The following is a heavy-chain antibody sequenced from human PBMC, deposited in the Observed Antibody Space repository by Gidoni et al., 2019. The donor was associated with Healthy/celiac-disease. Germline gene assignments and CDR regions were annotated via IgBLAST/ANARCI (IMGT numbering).Heavy chain of an antibody. D-gene: IGHD6-13*01. J-gene: IGHJ4*02. Sequence: QVQLQESGHGLVKPSATLSLPCTVSGGPISSYYWSWIRQPPGKGLAWIGYINYSGSTNYNPSLKRRVTISVDTSKNQFSLKLSSVTAADTAVYYCARSLETGYSSSWYSGYWGQGTLVTVSS. CDR3: ARSLETGYSSSWYSGY. CDR2: INYSGST. V-gene: IGHV4-59*08. CDR1: GGPISSYY.